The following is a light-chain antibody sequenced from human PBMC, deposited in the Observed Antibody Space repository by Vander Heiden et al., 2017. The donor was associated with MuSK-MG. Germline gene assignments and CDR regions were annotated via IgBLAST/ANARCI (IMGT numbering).Light chain of an antibody. CDR1: PSICSC. J-gene: IGKJ3*01. CDR2: KAS. Sequence: IHTPSTLSASVGERVTITCRASPSICSCLAEKQQKPGKATKLLIYKASSLENEVPSRFSGRGSGTEFTLTVSRLQSSGCGSENDQTYISYTLKFGHGTKVDIK. CDR3: QTYISYTLK. V-gene: IGKV1-5*03.